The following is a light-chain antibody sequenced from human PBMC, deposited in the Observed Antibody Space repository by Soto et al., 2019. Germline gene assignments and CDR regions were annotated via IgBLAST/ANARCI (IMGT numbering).Light chain of an antibody. CDR1: QVIGSRY. Sequence: EIVMTQSPGTLSLSPGERATISCRASQVIGSRYLAWYHQKSGQAPRLFIYGASSRATGIPDRFSGSGSGTDFTLTISRLEPEDFGVYYCQQFGSSIPHTFGQGTKLEIK. CDR3: QQFGSSIPHT. J-gene: IGKJ2*01. V-gene: IGKV3-20*01. CDR2: GAS.